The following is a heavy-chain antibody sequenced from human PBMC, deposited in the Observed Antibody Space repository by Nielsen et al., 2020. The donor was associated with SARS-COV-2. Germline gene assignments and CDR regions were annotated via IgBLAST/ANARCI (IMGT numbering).Heavy chain of an antibody. V-gene: IGHV3-33*08. J-gene: IGHJ4*02. CDR3: AREPADIVAFDY. D-gene: IGHD5-12*01. Sequence: GESLKISCAASGFTFSSYSMNWVRQAPGKGLEWVAVIWYDGSNKYYADSVKGRFTISRDNSKNTLYLQMNSLRAEDTAVYYCAREPADIVAFDYWGQGTLVTVSS. CDR2: IWYDGSNK. CDR1: GFTFSSYS.